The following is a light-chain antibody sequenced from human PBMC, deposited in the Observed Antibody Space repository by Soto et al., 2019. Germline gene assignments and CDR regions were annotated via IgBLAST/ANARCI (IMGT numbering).Light chain of an antibody. Sequence: QSALTQPRSVSGSPGQSVTISCTGTSSDVGGYNYVSWYQQHPGKAPKLMIYDVSKRPSGVPDRFSGSKSVNTASLTISGLQAEDEADYYCCSYAGSYTVVFGGGTKVTVL. CDR3: CSYAGSYTVV. J-gene: IGLJ2*01. CDR1: SSDVGGYNY. CDR2: DVS. V-gene: IGLV2-11*01.